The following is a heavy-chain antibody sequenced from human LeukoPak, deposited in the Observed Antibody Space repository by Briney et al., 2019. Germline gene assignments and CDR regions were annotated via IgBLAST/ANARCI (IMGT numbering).Heavy chain of an antibody. CDR1: GGSFSGYY. D-gene: IGHD3-10*01. CDR2: IIHSGNT. Sequence: SETLSLTCAVYGGSFSGYYWSWVRQPPGKGLEWIGEIIHSGNTNYNPSLKSRVTISVDTSKNQFSLNLSSVTAADTAVYYCAKSNGYGLIDIWGQGPMVTVSS. V-gene: IGHV4-34*12. CDR3: AKSNGYGLIDI. J-gene: IGHJ3*02.